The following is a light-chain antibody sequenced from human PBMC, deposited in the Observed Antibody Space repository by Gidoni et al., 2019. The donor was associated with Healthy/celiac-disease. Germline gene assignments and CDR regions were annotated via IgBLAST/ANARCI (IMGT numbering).Light chain of an antibody. CDR1: QSVSSY. J-gene: IGKJ5*01. V-gene: IGKV3-11*01. CDR3: QQRSNWPPI. Sequence: EIVLTQSPANLSVSPGERATLSCRASQSVSSYLAWYQQKPGQAPRLLIYDASNRATGIPARFSGSGSGTDFTLTISSLEPEDFAVYYCQQRSNWPPIFGQGTRLEIK. CDR2: DAS.